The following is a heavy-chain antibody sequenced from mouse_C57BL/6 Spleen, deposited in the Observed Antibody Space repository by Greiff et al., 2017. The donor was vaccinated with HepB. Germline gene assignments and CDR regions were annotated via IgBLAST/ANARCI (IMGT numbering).Heavy chain of an antibody. CDR2: IYPGSGST. D-gene: IGHD1-1*01. Sequence: QVQLQQSVAELVKPGASVKMSCKASGYTFTSYWITWVKQRPGQGLEWIGDIYPGSGSTNYNEKFKSKATLTVDTSSSTAYMQLSSLTSEDSAVYYCARGLLRSYYFDYWGQSTTLTVSS. CDR3: ARGLLRSYYFDY. V-gene: IGHV1-55*01. CDR1: GYTFTSYW. J-gene: IGHJ2*01.